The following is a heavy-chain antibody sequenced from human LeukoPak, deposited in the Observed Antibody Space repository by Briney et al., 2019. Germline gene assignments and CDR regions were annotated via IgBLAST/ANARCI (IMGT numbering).Heavy chain of an antibody. Sequence: SQTLSLTCAVSGGSISSGGYSWSWIRQPPGKGLGWIGYIYHSGSTYYNPSLKSRVTISVDRSKNQFSLKLSSVTAADTAVYYCARVGLRYFDWSSPPYYFDYWGQGTLVTVSS. D-gene: IGHD3-9*01. CDR3: ARVGLRYFDWSSPPYYFDY. CDR1: GGSISSGGYS. V-gene: IGHV4-30-2*01. CDR2: IYHSGST. J-gene: IGHJ4*02.